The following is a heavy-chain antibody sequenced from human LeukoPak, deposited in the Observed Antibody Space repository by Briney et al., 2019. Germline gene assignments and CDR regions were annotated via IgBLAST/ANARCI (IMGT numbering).Heavy chain of an antibody. D-gene: IGHD1-14*01. J-gene: IGHJ3*01. V-gene: IGHV4-59*01. Sequence: SETLSPTCTVSRGSISGYYWNWIRQPPGKALEWIGYIYFSGETNYNPSLKNRFTISLDTSKNQFSLKVRSVTAADTAFYYCARGGTQDRGIFDFWGQGTMVTVS. CDR3: ARGGTQDRGIFDF. CDR2: IYFSGET. CDR1: RGSISGYY.